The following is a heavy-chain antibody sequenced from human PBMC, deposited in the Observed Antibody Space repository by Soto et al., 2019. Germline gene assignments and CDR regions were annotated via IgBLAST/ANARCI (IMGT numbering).Heavy chain of an antibody. V-gene: IGHV4-34*01. CDR3: ARARGGRGTVLNPSYFDY. CDR1: GGSFSGYY. J-gene: IGHJ4*02. D-gene: IGHD3-16*01. Sequence: SETLSLTCAVYGGSFSGYYWSWIRQPPGKGLEWIGEINHSGSTNYNPSLKSRVTISVDTSKNQFSLKLSSVTAADTAVYYCARARGGRGTVLNPSYFDYWGQGTLVTVSS. CDR2: INHSGST.